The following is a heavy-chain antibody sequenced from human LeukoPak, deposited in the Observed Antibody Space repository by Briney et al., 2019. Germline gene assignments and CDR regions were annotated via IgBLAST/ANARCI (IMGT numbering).Heavy chain of an antibody. J-gene: IGHJ2*01. CDR1: GFTFDNYA. CDR2: INRNGDKT. V-gene: IGHV3-20*04. D-gene: IGHD3/OR15-3a*01. Sequence: GGSLRLSCAASGFTFDNYAMTWARQAPGKGLEWVFSINRNGDKTNYADSVKGRFTISRDNAKSSLYLQMNSLRTEDTALYYCARTDWTNWNFDLWGRGTLVTVSS. CDR3: ARTDWTNWNFDL.